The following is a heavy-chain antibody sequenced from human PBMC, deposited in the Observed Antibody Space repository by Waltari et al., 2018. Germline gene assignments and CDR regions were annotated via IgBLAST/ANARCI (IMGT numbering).Heavy chain of an antibody. J-gene: IGHJ4*02. V-gene: IGHV4-34*01. Sequence: QVQLQQWGAGLLKPSETLSLTCAVHGGSFSGYYCSWVRQPPGKGLEWIGEINHSGSTNYNPSLKSRVTISVDTSKNQFSLKLSSVTAADTAVYYCARGRSYYPFDYWGQGTLVTVSS. CDR1: GGSFSGYY. CDR3: ARGRSYYPFDY. CDR2: INHSGST. D-gene: IGHD1-26*01.